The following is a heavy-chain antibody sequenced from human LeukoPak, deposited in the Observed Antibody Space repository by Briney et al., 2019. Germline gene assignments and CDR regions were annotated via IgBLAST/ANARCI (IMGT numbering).Heavy chain of an antibody. CDR1: GYSISSYY. CDR2: IYYSGST. Sequence: SETLSLTCTVSGYSISSYYWSWIRQPPGKGLEWIGYIYYSGSTNYNPSLKSRVTISVDTSKNQFSLKLSSVTAADTAVYYCARVSTYYDILTGYTPLNWFDPWGQGTLVTVSS. V-gene: IGHV4-59*01. J-gene: IGHJ5*02. D-gene: IGHD3-9*01. CDR3: ARVSTYYDILTGYTPLNWFDP.